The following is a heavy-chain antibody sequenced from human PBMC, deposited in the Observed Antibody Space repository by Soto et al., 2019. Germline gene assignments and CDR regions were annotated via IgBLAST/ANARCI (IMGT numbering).Heavy chain of an antibody. Sequence: SETLSLTCTVSGGSISSSSYYWGWIRQPPGKGLEWIGSIYYSGSTYYNPSLKSRVTISVDTSKNQFSLKLSSVTAADTAVYYCARLEAAAHPYYYYYMDVWGKGTTVTVSS. V-gene: IGHV4-39*01. D-gene: IGHD6-13*01. J-gene: IGHJ6*03. CDR3: ARLEAAAHPYYYYYMDV. CDR2: IYYSGST. CDR1: GGSISSSSYY.